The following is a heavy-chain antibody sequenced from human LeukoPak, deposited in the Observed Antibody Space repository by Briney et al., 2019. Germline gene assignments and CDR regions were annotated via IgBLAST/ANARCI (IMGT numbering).Heavy chain of an antibody. J-gene: IGHJ4*02. Sequence: ASVKVSCKASGYTFTNYGITWVRQAPGQGLEWMGWISAYTGNTNYAQKIQGRLTMTTDTSTSTAFMELRSLRSDDTAVYYCAREGPYYYDSSGYYGYYFDYWGQGTLVTVSS. CDR3: AREGPYYYDSSGYYGYYFDY. V-gene: IGHV1-18*01. CDR1: GYTFTNYG. CDR2: ISAYTGNT. D-gene: IGHD3-22*01.